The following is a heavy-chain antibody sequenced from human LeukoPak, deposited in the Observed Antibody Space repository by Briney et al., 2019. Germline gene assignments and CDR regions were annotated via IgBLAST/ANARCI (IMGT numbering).Heavy chain of an antibody. CDR3: ARRSFNCTNGICYSWFDP. CDR1: GGSISSYY. J-gene: IGHJ5*02. D-gene: IGHD2-8*01. CDR2: IYYTGST. Sequence: SETLSLTCTVSGGSISSYYWSWIRQPPGKGLEWIGYIYYTGSTNYNPSLKSRVTISVDTSKNQFSLKLSSVTAADTAVYYCARRSFNCTNGICYSWFDPWGQGTLVTVSS. V-gene: IGHV4-59*08.